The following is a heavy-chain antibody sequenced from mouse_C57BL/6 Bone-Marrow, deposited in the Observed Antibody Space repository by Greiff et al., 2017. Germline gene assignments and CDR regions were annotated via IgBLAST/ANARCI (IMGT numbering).Heavy chain of an antibody. CDR2: INPNNGGT. J-gene: IGHJ2*01. Sequence: EVQLQQSGPELVKPGASVKISCKASGYTFTDYYMNWVKQSHGKSLEWIGDINPNNGGTSYNQKFKGKATLTVDKSSSTAYMELRSLTSEDSAVYYCARSPLLRYPYFDYWGQGTTLTVSS. CDR1: GYTFTDYY. D-gene: IGHD1-1*01. CDR3: ARSPLLRYPYFDY. V-gene: IGHV1-26*01.